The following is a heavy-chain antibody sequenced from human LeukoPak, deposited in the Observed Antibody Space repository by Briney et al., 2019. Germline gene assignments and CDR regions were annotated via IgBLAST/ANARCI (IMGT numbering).Heavy chain of an antibody. CDR2: ISYDGSNK. Sequence: GGSLRLSCAASGFTFSSYAMHWVRQAPGKGLEWAAVISYDGSNKYYADSVKGRFTISRDNSKNTLYLQMNSLRAEDTAVYYCARAYSSSWQIYYYYYGMDVWGQGTTVTVSS. CDR3: ARAYSSSWQIYYYYYGMDV. CDR1: GFTFSSYA. V-gene: IGHV3-30-3*01. D-gene: IGHD6-13*01. J-gene: IGHJ6*02.